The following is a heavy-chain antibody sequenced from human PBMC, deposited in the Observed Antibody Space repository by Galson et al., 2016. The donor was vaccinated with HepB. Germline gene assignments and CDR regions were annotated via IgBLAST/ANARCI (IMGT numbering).Heavy chain of an antibody. CDR1: GFTFNTYA. Sequence: SLRLSCAASGFTFNTYAMSWVRQAPGKGPEWVSAITGNSGTTYYTDSVKGRFTISRDNSKNTLYLQMNSLRVDDTAVYYCAKRDYSDSDGYLPLFDRWGQGTLVTVSS. CDR3: AKRDYSDSDGYLPLFDR. J-gene: IGHJ4*02. D-gene: IGHD3-22*01. V-gene: IGHV3-23*01. CDR2: ITGNSGTT.